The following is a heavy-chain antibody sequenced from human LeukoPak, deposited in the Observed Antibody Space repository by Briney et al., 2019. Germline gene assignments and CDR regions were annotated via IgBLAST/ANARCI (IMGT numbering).Heavy chain of an antibody. CDR1: GGSISSGGYS. J-gene: IGHJ4*02. Sequence: PSETLSLTCAVSGGSISSGGYSWSWIRQPPGKGLEWIGYIYYSGSTYYNPSLKSRVTISVDTSKNQFSLKLSSVTAADTAVYYCARGYDSSGYLFDWGQGTLVTVSS. CDR2: IYYSGST. D-gene: IGHD3-22*01. V-gene: IGHV4-30-4*07. CDR3: ARGYDSSGYLFD.